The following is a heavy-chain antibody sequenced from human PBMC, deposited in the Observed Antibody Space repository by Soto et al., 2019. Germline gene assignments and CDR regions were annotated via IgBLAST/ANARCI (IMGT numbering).Heavy chain of an antibody. CDR1: GFTFTTSS. CDR2: ISGNGYTT. V-gene: IGHV3-23*01. Sequence: EVQVLESGGDLVQPGGSLRLTCAVSGFTFTTSSINWVRQAPGKGLEWVSSISGNGYTTYYADSVTGRFTISTDNSKGTVFLQMNSLRVEDTALYYCAKGVEHSTADAFETWGQGTMVTVSS. J-gene: IGHJ3*02. D-gene: IGHD5-18*01. CDR3: AKGVEHSTADAFET.